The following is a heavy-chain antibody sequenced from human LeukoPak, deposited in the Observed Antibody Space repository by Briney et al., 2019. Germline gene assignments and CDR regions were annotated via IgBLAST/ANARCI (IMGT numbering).Heavy chain of an antibody. D-gene: IGHD3-10*01. CDR1: GGSISSYY. CDR3: ARRYFMVRGAIPDAFDI. CDR2: IYYSGST. J-gene: IGHJ3*02. V-gene: IGHV4-59*08. Sequence: PSETLSLTCTVSGGSISSYYWSWIRQPPGKGLEWIGYIYYSGSTNYNPSLKSRVTISVDTSKNQFSLKLSSVTAADTAVYYCARRYFMVRGAIPDAFDIWGQGTMVTVSS.